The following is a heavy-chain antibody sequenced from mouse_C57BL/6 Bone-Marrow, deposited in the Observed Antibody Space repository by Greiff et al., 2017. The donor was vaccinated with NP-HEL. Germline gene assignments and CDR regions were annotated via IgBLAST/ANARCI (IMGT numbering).Heavy chain of an antibody. D-gene: IGHD2-4*01. J-gene: IGHJ2*01. CDR3: ARWGLRGYFDY. Sequence: QVQLQQSGAELVRPGASVKMSCKASGYTFTSYHMHWVKQTPRQGLEWIGAIYPGNGDTSYNQKFKGKATLTVDKSSSTAYMQLSSLTSEDSAVYFCARWGLRGYFDYWGQGTTLTVSS. CDR2: IYPGNGDT. CDR1: GYTFTSYH. V-gene: IGHV1-12*01.